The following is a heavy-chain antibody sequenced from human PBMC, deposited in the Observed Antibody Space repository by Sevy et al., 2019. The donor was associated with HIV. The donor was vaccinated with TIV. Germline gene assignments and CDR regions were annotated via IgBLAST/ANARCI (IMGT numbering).Heavy chain of an antibody. V-gene: IGHV3-21*03. J-gene: IGHJ4*02. CDR2: ISSASSYI. CDR3: ARGDYYGSLYYFDY. Sequence: GGSLRLSCAASGFTFNYHFMNWVRQVPGKGLEWVSYISSASSYINYSDSVKGRFTISRDNAKNSVFLEMNNLRPEDTAVYVCARGDYYGSLYYFDYWGQGTLVTVSS. CDR1: GFTFNYHF. D-gene: IGHD3-10*01.